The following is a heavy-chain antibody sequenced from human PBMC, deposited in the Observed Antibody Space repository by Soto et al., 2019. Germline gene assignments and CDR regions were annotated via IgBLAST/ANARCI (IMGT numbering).Heavy chain of an antibody. CDR1: GFTFSDYA. V-gene: IGHV3-30*18. J-gene: IGHJ4*02. Sequence: VQLVESGGGVVQPGRSLRLSCAASGFTFSDYAMHCVRQAPGKGLEWVAVVSHDGRNTHYADSVKGRFPISRGSSKNTVSLEMTSLRAEDTAVYYCAKGGRQWLVTSDFNYWGQGALVTVSS. CDR3: AKGGRQWLVTSDFNY. D-gene: IGHD6-19*01. CDR2: VSHDGRNT.